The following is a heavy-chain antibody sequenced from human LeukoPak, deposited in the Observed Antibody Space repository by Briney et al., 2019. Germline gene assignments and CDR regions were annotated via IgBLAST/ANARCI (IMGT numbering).Heavy chain of an antibody. CDR1: GGSFSDYY. CDR3: AGAYCGGDCYSGRTFDI. J-gene: IGHJ3*02. Sequence: PSETLSLTCAVYGGSFSDYYWSWIRQPPGKGLEWIGEINHSGSTNYNPSLKSRVTISVDKSKNQFSLKLSSVTAADTAVYYCAGAYCGGDCYSGRTFDIWGQGTMVTVSS. V-gene: IGHV4-34*01. D-gene: IGHD2-21*02. CDR2: INHSGST.